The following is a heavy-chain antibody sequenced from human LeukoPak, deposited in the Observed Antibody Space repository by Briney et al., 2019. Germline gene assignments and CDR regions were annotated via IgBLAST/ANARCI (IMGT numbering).Heavy chain of an antibody. D-gene: IGHD3-22*01. Sequence: GASVKVSCKASGYTFTSYGISWVRQAPGQGLEWMGRIIPFFGTPDYAQKFQGRITITTDESTNTAYMELSSLRSEDTAVYYCARDGVHYYDSSGYYLVWGKGTTVTVSS. CDR3: ARDGVHYYDSSGYYLV. V-gene: IGHV1-69*05. J-gene: IGHJ6*04. CDR2: IIPFFGTP. CDR1: GYTFTSYG.